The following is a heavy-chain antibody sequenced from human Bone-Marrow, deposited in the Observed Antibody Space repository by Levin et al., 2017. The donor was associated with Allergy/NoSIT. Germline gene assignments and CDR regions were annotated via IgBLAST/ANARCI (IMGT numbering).Heavy chain of an antibody. V-gene: IGHV3-23*01. D-gene: IGHD6-13*01. Sequence: GGSLRLSCAASGFTFSSYAMSWVRQAPGKGLEWVSAISGSGGSTYYADSVKGRFTISRDNSKNTLYLQMNSLRAEDTAVYYCAKDPSYSSSWYGNDYWGQGTLVTVSS. CDR2: ISGSGGST. CDR3: AKDPSYSSSWYGNDY. J-gene: IGHJ4*02. CDR1: GFTFSSYA.